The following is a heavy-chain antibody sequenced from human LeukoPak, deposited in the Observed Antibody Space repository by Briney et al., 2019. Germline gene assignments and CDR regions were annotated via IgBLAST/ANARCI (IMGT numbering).Heavy chain of an antibody. CDR1: GGSVSSSSDC. J-gene: IGHJ3*02. CDR2: IYYTGST. D-gene: IGHD3-10*01. Sequence: SETLSLTCSVSGGSVSSSSDCWGWIRQPPGKGLEWIASIYYTGSTYYNPSLKSRVTISVDTSKNQFSLKLSSVTAADTAVYYCARAPRLLWFGEFPDAFDIWGQGTMVTVS. V-gene: IGHV4-39*07. CDR3: ARAPRLLWFGEFPDAFDI.